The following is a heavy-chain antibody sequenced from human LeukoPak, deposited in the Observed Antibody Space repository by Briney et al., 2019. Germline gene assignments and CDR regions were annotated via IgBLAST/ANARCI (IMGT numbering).Heavy chain of an antibody. J-gene: IGHJ5*02. Sequence: SQTLSLTCTVSGGSISSGDYYWSWIRQPPGKGLEWIAYMYYSGSTYYNPSLKSRVTMSADTSKNQLSLKLSSVTAADAAVYYCARPYYYDSRIDPWGQGILVTVSS. CDR1: GGSISSGDYY. CDR3: ARPYYYDSRIDP. CDR2: MYYSGST. V-gene: IGHV4-30-4*01. D-gene: IGHD3-22*01.